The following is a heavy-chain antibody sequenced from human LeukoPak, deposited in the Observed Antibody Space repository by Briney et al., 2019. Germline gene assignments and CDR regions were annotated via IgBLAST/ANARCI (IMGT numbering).Heavy chain of an antibody. CDR1: GFTFSSYA. J-gene: IGHJ4*02. CDR2: ISGSGDST. V-gene: IGHV3-23*01. D-gene: IGHD3-3*01. Sequence: GGSLRLSCAASGFTFSSYAMSWVRQVPGKGLQWVSSISGSGDSTYHADSVKGRFTISRDNSKNTLYLQVNSLRAEDTAVYYCARDGSFWRGYPYYFDYWGQGTLVTASS. CDR3: ARDGSFWRGYPYYFDY.